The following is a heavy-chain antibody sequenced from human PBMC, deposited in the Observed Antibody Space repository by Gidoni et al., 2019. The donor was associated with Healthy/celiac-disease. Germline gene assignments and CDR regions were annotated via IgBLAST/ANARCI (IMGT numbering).Heavy chain of an antibody. Sequence: QVQLVESGGGVVQPGRSLRLSCAASGFTFSSYGMHWVRQAPGKGLEWVAVIWYDGSNKYYADSVKGRFTISRDNSKNTLYLQMNSLRAEDTAVYYCAREGYYDSQGYFDYWGQGTLVTVSS. CDR3: AREGYYDSQGYFDY. J-gene: IGHJ4*02. CDR1: GFTFSSYG. CDR2: IWYDGSNK. D-gene: IGHD3-22*01. V-gene: IGHV3-33*01.